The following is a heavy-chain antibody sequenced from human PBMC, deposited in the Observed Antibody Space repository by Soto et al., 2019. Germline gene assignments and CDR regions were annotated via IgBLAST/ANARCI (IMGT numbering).Heavy chain of an antibody. CDR3: AKEYSSTCYYFDC. J-gene: IGHJ4*02. CDR2: ISSSSSYT. V-gene: IGHV3-11*06. D-gene: IGHD6-19*01. Sequence: GGSLRLSYEASGFAFSDYYMSWIRQAPGKGLEWVSYISSSSSYTNYADSVKGRVTISRDNSKNTLSLQMNSLRAEDTAVYYCAKEYSSTCYYFDCWDQGTLVTVSS. CDR1: GFAFSDYY.